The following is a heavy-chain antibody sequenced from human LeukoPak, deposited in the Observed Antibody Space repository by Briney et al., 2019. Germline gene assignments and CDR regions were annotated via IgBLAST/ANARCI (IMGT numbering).Heavy chain of an antibody. CDR1: GFTFSDYY. D-gene: IGHD6-19*01. Sequence: GGSLRLSCAASGFTFSDYYMSWIRQAPGKGLEWVSYISSSGSTIYYADSVKGRFTISRDNAKNSLYLQMNSLRAGDTAVYYCASGVAVAGYYFDYWGQGTLVTVSS. J-gene: IGHJ4*02. V-gene: IGHV3-11*01. CDR2: ISSSGSTI. CDR3: ASGVAVAGYYFDY.